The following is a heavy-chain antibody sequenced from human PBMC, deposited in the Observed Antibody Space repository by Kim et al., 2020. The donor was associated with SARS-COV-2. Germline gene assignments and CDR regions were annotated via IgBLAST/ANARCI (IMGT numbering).Heavy chain of an antibody. D-gene: IGHD1-26*01. CDR2: ISSSGDTV. Sequence: GGSLRLSCVASKFAFSDYYMTWVRQAPGKGLECVAHISSSGDTVYYADSVRGRFTVSRDNAKKTLYLQMNSLRVDDTAVYYCASGEWELPDYWGQGTLVTVSS. J-gene: IGHJ4*02. CDR3: ASGEWELPDY. CDR1: KFAFSDYY. V-gene: IGHV3-11*01.